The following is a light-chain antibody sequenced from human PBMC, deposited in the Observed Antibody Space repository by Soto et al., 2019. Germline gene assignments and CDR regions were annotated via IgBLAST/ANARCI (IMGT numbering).Light chain of an antibody. CDR1: QAINNY. J-gene: IGKJ4*01. V-gene: IGKV1-27*01. Sequence: DIQMTQSPSSLSASVGDRVTITCRASQAINNYLAWYQEKPGQVRTLLIFAAFTLQSRGLSRFSGSVSGTDFTLTISSLQPEDVATYNCQKFNAVPTFGGGTKVAI. CDR3: QKFNAVPT. CDR2: AAF.